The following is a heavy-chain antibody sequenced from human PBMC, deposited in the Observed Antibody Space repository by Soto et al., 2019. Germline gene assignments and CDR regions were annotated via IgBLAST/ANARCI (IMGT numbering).Heavy chain of an antibody. V-gene: IGHV4-39*01. CDR3: ARQIITKNDFWSGYHYYFDY. CDR1: GGSISRSSNY. J-gene: IGHJ4*02. Sequence: LSLACTVSGGSISRSSNYWGWIRQPPGKGLEWIGGIYYSGSTYYNPSLESRVTMSVDTSKNQFSLQLSSVTAADTAVYYCARQIITKNDFWSGYHYYFDYLGQGTLVTVSS. D-gene: IGHD3-3*01. CDR2: IYYSGST.